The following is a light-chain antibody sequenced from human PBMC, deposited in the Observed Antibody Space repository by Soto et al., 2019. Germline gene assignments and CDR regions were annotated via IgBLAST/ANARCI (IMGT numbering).Light chain of an antibody. J-gene: IGLJ2*01. CDR3: ETWDSNTRV. CDR2: LEGSGSY. Sequence: QPVLTQSSSASASLGSSVKITCTLSSGHSSYIIAWHQHQPGKAHRYLMKLEGSGSYNKGSGVPDRFSVSSSGADRYLTISNPQFEDEANYYCETWDSNTRVFGGGPKLTV. V-gene: IGLV4-60*02. CDR1: SGHSSYI.